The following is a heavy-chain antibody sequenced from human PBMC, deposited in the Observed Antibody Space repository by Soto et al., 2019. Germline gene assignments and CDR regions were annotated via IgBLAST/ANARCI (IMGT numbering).Heavy chain of an antibody. CDR2: INHSGST. V-gene: IGHV4-34*01. CDR3: ARGRTIFGVVINRRPFTFDY. J-gene: IGHJ4*02. CDR1: GGSFSGYY. D-gene: IGHD3-3*01. Sequence: SETLSLTCAVYGGSFSGYYWSWIRQPPGKGLEWIGEINHSGSTNYNPSLKSRVTISVDTSKNQFSLKLSSVTAADTAVYYCARGRTIFGVVINRRPFTFDYWGQGTLVTVSS.